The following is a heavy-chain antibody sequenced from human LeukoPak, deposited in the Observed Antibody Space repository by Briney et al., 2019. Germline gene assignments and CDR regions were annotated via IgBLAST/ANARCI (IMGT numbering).Heavy chain of an antibody. V-gene: IGHV4-39*07. J-gene: IGHJ6*03. CDR3: TRGSIAYYYMDV. Sequence: SETLSLTCTVSGGSISSSSYYWGWIRQPPGTGLEWIGSIYYSGSTYYNPSLKSRVTISVDTSKNQFSLKLSSVTAADTAVYYCTRGSIAYYYMDVWGKGTTVTISS. CDR2: IYYSGST. D-gene: IGHD3-22*01. CDR1: GGSISSSSYY.